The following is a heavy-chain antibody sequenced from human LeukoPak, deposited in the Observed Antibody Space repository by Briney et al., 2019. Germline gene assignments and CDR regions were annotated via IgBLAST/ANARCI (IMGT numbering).Heavy chain of an antibody. CDR1: GGSISSYY. D-gene: IGHD3-22*01. V-gene: IGHV4-59*01. Sequence: SETLSLTCTVSGGSISSYYWSWTRQPPGKGLEWIGYIYYSGSTNYNPSLKSRVTISVDTSKNQFSLKLSSVTAADTAVYYCARVRVYYDSSGYPPYYFDYWGQGTLVTVSS. CDR3: ARVRVYYDSSGYPPYYFDY. J-gene: IGHJ4*02. CDR2: IYYSGST.